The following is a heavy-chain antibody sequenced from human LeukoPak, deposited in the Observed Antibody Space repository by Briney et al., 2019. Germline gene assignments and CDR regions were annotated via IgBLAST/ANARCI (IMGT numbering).Heavy chain of an antibody. J-gene: IGHJ4*02. CDR3: AKDLGSGYYYYFDS. Sequence: SGGSLRLSCAASGFTFSNSAMSWVRQAPGKGLEWVSVVSGSGGSTYYADSVKGRFTISRDNSKNTLYLQMNSLRAEDTAVYYCAKDLGSGYYYYFDSWGQGTLVTVSS. CDR1: GFTFSNSA. D-gene: IGHD3-3*01. CDR2: VSGSGGST. V-gene: IGHV3-23*01.